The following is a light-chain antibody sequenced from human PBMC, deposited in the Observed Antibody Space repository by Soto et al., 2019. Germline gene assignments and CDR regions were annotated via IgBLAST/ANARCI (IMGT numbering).Light chain of an antibody. V-gene: IGLV2-11*01. J-gene: IGLJ3*02. CDR2: DVN. CDR3: CSYAGSYTWV. CDR1: SSDVGNYNY. Sequence: QSALTQPRSVSGSPGQSVTISCTGTSSDVGNYNYVSWYQQHPGKAPKVMIYDVNKLPSGVPDRFSGSKSGNTASLTISGLQAEDEADYYCCSYAGSYTWVFGGGTKLTVL.